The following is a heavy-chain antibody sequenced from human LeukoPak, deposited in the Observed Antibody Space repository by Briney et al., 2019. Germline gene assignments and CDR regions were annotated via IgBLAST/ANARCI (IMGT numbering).Heavy chain of an antibody. Sequence: SETLSLTCTVSGGSVSSSSYYWGWIRQPPGKGLEWIGSIYYSRSTYYNPSLKSRVTISVDTSKNQFSLKLSSVTAADTAVYYCARSPVWLPYDYWGQGTLVTVSS. CDR2: IYYSRST. J-gene: IGHJ4*02. CDR1: GGSVSSSSYY. V-gene: IGHV4-39*01. D-gene: IGHD3-9*01. CDR3: ARSPVWLPYDY.